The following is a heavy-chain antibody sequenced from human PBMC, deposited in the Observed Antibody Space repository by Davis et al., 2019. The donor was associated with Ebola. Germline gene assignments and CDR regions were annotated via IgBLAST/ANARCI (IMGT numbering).Heavy chain of an antibody. CDR2: IWYDGSNK. CDR1: GFTFSSYG. CDR3: AKDGEGYYFDY. D-gene: IGHD3-10*01. J-gene: IGHJ4*02. V-gene: IGHV3-30*02. Sequence: GESLKISCAASGFTFSSYGMHWVRQAPGKGLEWVAVIWYDGSNKYYADSVKGRFTISRDNSKNTLYLQMNSLRAEDTAVYYCAKDGEGYYFDYWGQGTLVTVSS.